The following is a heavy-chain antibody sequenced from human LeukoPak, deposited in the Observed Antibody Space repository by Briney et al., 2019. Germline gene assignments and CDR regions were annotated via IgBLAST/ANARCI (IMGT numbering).Heavy chain of an antibody. Sequence: GGSLRLSCAASRLTFSDYAMTWVRQAPGKGLQWVSTISGNGGRAYYTDSVKGRFTVSRDNSKNTLYLQMKSLRVEDAAVYYCAKDRRAAAGPPYYFDNWGQGTLVTVSS. V-gene: IGHV3-23*01. CDR3: AKDRRAAAGPPYYFDN. CDR2: ISGNGGRA. D-gene: IGHD6-13*01. J-gene: IGHJ4*02. CDR1: RLTFSDYA.